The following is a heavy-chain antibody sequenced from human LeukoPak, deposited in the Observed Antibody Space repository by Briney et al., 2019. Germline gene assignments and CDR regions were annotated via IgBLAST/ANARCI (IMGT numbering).Heavy chain of an antibody. V-gene: IGHV1-69*05. J-gene: IGHJ5*02. Sequence: SVKVSCETSGGTFNNSAISWVRQAPEQGLVWLGGIMPLFGTAGYAQKFQGRVTVTKDESTRTVYLELTSLTSDDTAVYYCARDVHGDYGSGWFDPWGQGTLVSVSS. CDR3: ARDVHGDYGSGWFDP. D-gene: IGHD4-17*01. CDR2: IMPLFGTA. CDR1: GGTFNNSA.